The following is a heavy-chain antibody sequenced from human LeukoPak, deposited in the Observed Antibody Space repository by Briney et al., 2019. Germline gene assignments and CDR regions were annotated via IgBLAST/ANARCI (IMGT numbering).Heavy chain of an antibody. Sequence: SETLSLTCSVSGGSVSSSLNKWSWIRQPPGKGLEWIGEISYSGSASYNPSLRSRVTISIDTSTNQFSLTLDSVTAADTAVYYCATEAECSGGSCSSYGWFDPWGQGTQVIVSS. CDR1: GGSVSSSLNK. D-gene: IGHD2-15*01. J-gene: IGHJ5*02. V-gene: IGHV4-61*01. CDR3: ATEAECSGGSCSSYGWFDP. CDR2: ISYSGSA.